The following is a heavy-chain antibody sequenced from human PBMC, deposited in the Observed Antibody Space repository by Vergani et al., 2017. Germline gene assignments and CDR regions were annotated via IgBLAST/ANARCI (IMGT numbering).Heavy chain of an antibody. Sequence: QVQLQESDPGLVKPSETLSLTCSVSGYSISRGYYWGWIRQPPGKGLEWIATVFHSGSAYYNPSLRRRVTISVETSKNQFSLRLTTLTAADTAVYYCARQFWVSQGVGAFETWGRGTEVSVSS. CDR3: ARQFWVSQGVGAFET. J-gene: IGHJ3*02. CDR1: GYSISRGYY. D-gene: IGHD3-16*01. CDR2: VFHSGSA. V-gene: IGHV4-38-2*02.